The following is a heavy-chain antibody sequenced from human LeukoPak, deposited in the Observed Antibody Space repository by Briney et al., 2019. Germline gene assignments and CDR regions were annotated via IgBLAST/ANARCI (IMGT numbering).Heavy chain of an antibody. V-gene: IGHV1-46*01. J-gene: IGHJ4*02. CDR3: ARGGAIQLTNRGYFDY. Sequence: ASVKVSCKASGYTFTSYYMHWVRQAPGQGLEWIGIINPSGGSTSYAQKFQGRVTMTRDTSTSTVYMELSSLRSEDTAVYYCARGGAIQLTNRGYFDYWGQGTLVTVSS. CDR2: INPSGGST. D-gene: IGHD5-18*01. CDR1: GYTFTSYY.